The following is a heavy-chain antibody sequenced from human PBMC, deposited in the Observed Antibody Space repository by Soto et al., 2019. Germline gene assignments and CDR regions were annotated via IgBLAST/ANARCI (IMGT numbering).Heavy chain of an antibody. D-gene: IGHD1-26*01. Sequence: GGSLRLSCAASGFDFSSYDMFWVRQPTGKGLEWVSAIGTKADTFYPDSVKGRFTISRENARNFLYLQMNSLRAGDTAVYYCARSPSGSYPSGNALDIWGQGKMVTVSS. J-gene: IGHJ3*02. CDR1: GFDFSSYD. CDR3: ARSPSGSYPSGNALDI. CDR2: IGTKADT. V-gene: IGHV3-13*01.